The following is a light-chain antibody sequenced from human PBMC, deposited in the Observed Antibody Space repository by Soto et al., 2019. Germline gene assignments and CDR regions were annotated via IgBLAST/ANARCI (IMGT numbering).Light chain of an antibody. CDR2: EVT. CDR3: SSYAASNTVA. V-gene: IGLV2-8*01. J-gene: IGLJ2*01. CDR1: GSDVGGYNY. Sequence: QSALTQPPSASGSPGQSVTISCTGTGSDVGGYNYVSWYQQHPDKAPKLMIYEVTKRPSGVPDRFSGSKSGNTASLTVSGLQAEDEADYYCSSYAASNTVAFGGGTKVTVL.